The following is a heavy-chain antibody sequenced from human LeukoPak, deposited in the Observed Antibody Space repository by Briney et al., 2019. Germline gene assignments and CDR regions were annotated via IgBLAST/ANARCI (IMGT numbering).Heavy chain of an antibody. Sequence: SQTLSLTCAISGDSVSSNSAAWNWIRQSPSRGLEWLGRTYYRSKWYNDYAVSVKSRITINPDTSKNQFSLQLNSVTPEDTAVYYCAREPYDILTGLGYYFDYWGQGTLVTVSS. V-gene: IGHV6-1*01. J-gene: IGHJ4*02. CDR3: AREPYDILTGLGYYFDY. CDR2: TYYRSKWYN. CDR1: GDSVSSNSAA. D-gene: IGHD3-9*01.